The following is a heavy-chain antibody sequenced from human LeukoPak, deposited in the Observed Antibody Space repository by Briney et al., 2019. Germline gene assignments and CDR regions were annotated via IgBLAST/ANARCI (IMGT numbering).Heavy chain of an antibody. V-gene: IGHV3-23*01. J-gene: IGHJ3*02. CDR2: ISGNGDYT. D-gene: IGHD6-19*01. CDR1: GFTFSSYA. CDR3: AKFSWSSGWSGGAFDI. Sequence: PGGSLRLSCAASGFTFSSYAMSWVRQAPGKGLEWVSAISGNGDYTYYADSVKGRFTISRDNSKNTLYLQMNSLRAEDTAIYYCAKFSWSSGWSGGAFDIWGQGTMVTASS.